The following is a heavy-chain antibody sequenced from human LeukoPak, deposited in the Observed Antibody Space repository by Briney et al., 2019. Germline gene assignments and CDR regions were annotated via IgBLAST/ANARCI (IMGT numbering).Heavy chain of an antibody. J-gene: IGHJ6*02. CDR1: GYAFTSYG. Sequence: ASVKVSCKASGYAFTSYGISWVRQAPGQGLEWMGWISAYNGNTNYAQKLQGRVTMTTDTSTSTAYMELSSLRSEDTAVYYCARGRVQLWSLYYYGMDVWGQGTTVTVSS. V-gene: IGHV1-18*01. CDR2: ISAYNGNT. D-gene: IGHD5-18*01. CDR3: ARGRVQLWSLYYYGMDV.